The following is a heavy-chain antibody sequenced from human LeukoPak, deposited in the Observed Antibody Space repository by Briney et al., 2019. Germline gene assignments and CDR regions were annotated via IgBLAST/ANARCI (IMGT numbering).Heavy chain of an antibody. CDR3: AREWYYYDSSGNDY. V-gene: IGHV3-21*01. Sequence: GGSLRLSCAASGFTFSSYSMNWVRQAPGKGLEWVSSISSSSSYIYYADSVKGRFTTSRDNAKNSLYLQMNSLRAEDTAVYYCAREWYYYDSSGNDYWGQGTLVTVSS. J-gene: IGHJ4*02. D-gene: IGHD3-22*01. CDR1: GFTFSSYS. CDR2: ISSSSSYI.